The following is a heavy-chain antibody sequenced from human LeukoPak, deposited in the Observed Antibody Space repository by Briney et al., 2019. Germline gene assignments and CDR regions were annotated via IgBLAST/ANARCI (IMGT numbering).Heavy chain of an antibody. CDR1: GFTVSGNY. CDR2: IYSGGTT. CDR3: AKESREYYYYGMDV. D-gene: IGHD2-2*01. J-gene: IGHJ6*02. Sequence: GGSLRLSCAASGFTVSGNYMSWARQAPGKGLEWVSLIYSGGTTYYADSVKGRFTISRDNAKDSLYLQMNSLRAEDTALYYCAKESREYYYYGMDVWGQGTTVTVSS. V-gene: IGHV3-53*05.